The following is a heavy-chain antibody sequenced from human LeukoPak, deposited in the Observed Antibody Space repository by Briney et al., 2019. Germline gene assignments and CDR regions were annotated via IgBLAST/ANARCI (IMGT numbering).Heavy chain of an antibody. CDR2: IIRIFGTA. J-gene: IGHJ5*02. Sequence: ASVKVSCKASGGAFSSYAISWMRQAPGQGLEWMGGIIRIFGTANYAQKFQGRVTITADESTSTAYMELSSLRSEDTAVYYCARDDNYYGSGSYYNVSWFDPWGLGSLVTVSS. CDR1: GGAFSSYA. CDR3: ARDDNYYGSGSYYNVSWFDP. V-gene: IGHV1-69*13. D-gene: IGHD3-10*01.